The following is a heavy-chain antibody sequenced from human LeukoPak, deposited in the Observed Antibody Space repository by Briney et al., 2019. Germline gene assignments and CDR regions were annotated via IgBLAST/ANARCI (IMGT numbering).Heavy chain of an antibody. D-gene: IGHD5-12*01. Sequence: RTGGSLRLSCAASGFTFSSYAMSWVRQAPGKGLEWVSAISGSGGSTYYADSVKGRFTISRDNSKNTLYLQMNGLRAEDTAVYYCAKATATYSGYAYFDYWGQGTLVTVSS. CDR1: GFTFSSYA. CDR2: ISGSGGST. V-gene: IGHV3-23*01. J-gene: IGHJ4*02. CDR3: AKATATYSGYAYFDY.